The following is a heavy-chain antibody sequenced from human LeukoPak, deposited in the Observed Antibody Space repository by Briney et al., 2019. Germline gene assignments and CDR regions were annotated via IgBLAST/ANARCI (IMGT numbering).Heavy chain of an antibody. Sequence: SETLSLTCTVSGGSISSYYWSWTRQPPGKGLEWIGYIYYSGSTNYNPSLKSRVTISVDTSKNQFSLKLSSVTAADKAVYYCARSCRILDIVATIRARLGGNGFDIWGQGTMVTVSS. D-gene: IGHD5-12*01. CDR3: ARSCRILDIVATIRARLGGNGFDI. J-gene: IGHJ3*02. CDR2: IYYSGST. V-gene: IGHV4-59*12. CDR1: GGSISSYY.